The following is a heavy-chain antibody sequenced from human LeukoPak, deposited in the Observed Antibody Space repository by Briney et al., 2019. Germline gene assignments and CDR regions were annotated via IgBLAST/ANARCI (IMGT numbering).Heavy chain of an antibody. Sequence: GGSLRLSCAASAFTVSGNYMSWVRQAPGKGLEWVSAIYSAGNTYYADSVKGRFTISRDNSKNTLYLQMNSLRAEDTAVYYCASSYCGGTLCYDHYWGTEPWSPSPQ. J-gene: IGHJ4*01. D-gene: IGHD2-21*01. V-gene: IGHV3-53*01. CDR3: ASSYCGGTLCYDHY. CDR1: AFTVSGNY. CDR2: IYSAGNT.